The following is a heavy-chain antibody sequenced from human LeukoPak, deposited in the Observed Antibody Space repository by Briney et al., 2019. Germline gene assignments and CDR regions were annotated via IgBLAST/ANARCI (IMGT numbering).Heavy chain of an antibody. Sequence: SETLSLTCTVSGGSVRSNSYYWSWIRQPPGKGLEWIRYIYHSGTTNYNPSLKSRVTISVDTSKNQFSLNLSSVTAADTAVYYCARATPGFSSGWFNNWFDPWGQGTLVTVSS. D-gene: IGHD6-19*01. J-gene: IGHJ5*02. CDR1: GGSVRSNSYY. CDR2: IYHSGTT. V-gene: IGHV4-61*01. CDR3: ARATPGFSSGWFNNWFDP.